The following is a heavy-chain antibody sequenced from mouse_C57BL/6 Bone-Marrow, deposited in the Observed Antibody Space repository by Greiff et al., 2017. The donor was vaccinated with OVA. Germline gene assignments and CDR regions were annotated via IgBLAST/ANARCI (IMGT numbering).Heavy chain of an antibody. J-gene: IGHJ3*01. CDR1: GYTFTSYT. D-gene: IGHD3-2*02. CDR2: INPSSGYT. CDR3: AILDSSGSWFAY. Sequence: QVQLQQSGAELARPGASVKMSCKASGYTFTSYTMHWLKQRPGQGLEWIGYINPSSGYTKYNQKFKDKATLTADKSSSTAYMQLSSLTSEDSAVYYCAILDSSGSWFAYWGQGTLVTVSA. V-gene: IGHV1-4*01.